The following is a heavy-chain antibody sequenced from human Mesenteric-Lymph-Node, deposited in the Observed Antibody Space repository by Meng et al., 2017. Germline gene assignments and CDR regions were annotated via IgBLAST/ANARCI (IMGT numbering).Heavy chain of an antibody. V-gene: IGHV1-69*13. J-gene: IGHJ6*02. D-gene: IGHD1-1*01. Sequence: SVKVSCKASGGTFSSYAISWVRQAPGQGLEWMGGIIPIFGTANYAQKFQGRVTITADESTSTAYMELSSLRSEDTAVYYCARALSFGTRQANYHYYNGMDDWGQGTTVTVSS. CDR1: GGTFSSYA. CDR3: ARALSFGTRQANYHYYNGMDD. CDR2: IIPIFGTA.